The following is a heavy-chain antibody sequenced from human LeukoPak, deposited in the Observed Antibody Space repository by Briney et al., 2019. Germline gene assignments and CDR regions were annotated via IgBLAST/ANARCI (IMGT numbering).Heavy chain of an antibody. CDR1: GYSISSGYY. D-gene: IGHD3-10*01. CDR2: IYHSGST. CDR3: ARCGLLWFGELLPLDY. Sequence: PSETLSLTCTVSGYSISSGYYWGWIRQPPGKGLEWIGSIYHSGSTYYTPSLKSRVTISVDTSKNQFSLKLSSVTAADTAVYYCARCGLLWFGELLPLDYWGQGTLVTVSS. V-gene: IGHV4-38-2*02. J-gene: IGHJ4*02.